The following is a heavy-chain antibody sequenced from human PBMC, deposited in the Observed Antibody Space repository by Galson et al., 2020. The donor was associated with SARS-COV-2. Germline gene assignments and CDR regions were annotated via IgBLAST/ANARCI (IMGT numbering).Heavy chain of an antibody. V-gene: IGHV3-33*06. J-gene: IGHJ6*03. D-gene: IGHD3-22*01. CDR3: AKTAYYYDSSGEGYMDV. CDR2: IWYDGSNK. CDR1: GFTFSSYG. Sequence: QLGESLKISCAASGFTFSSYGMHWVRQAPGKGLEWVAVIWYDGSNKYYADSVKGRFTISRDNSKNTLYLQMNSLRAEDTAVYYCAKTAYYYDSSGEGYMDVWGKGTTVTVSS.